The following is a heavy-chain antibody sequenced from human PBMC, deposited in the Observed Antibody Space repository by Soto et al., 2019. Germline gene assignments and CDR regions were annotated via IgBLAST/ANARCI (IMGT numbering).Heavy chain of an antibody. CDR2: IDKSGST. Sequence: PSETLSLTCSVSGDSIDRYYWIWIRQAPGQGLEWIGYIDKSGSTNYNPSVKGRATISVDTLRNQFSLKLSSVSAADTAMYYCAGWIQLQQYYYYGMDVWGQGTTVTVSS. CDR3: AGWIQLQQYYYYGMDV. V-gene: IGHV4-59*01. D-gene: IGHD5-18*01. J-gene: IGHJ6*01. CDR1: GDSIDRYY.